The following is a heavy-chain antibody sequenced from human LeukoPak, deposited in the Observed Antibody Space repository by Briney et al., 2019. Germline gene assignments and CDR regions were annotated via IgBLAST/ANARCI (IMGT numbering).Heavy chain of an antibody. CDR2: INHSGST. V-gene: IGHV4-34*01. Sequence: SETLSLTCAVYGGSFSGYYWSWIRQPPGKGLEWIGEINHSGSTNYNPSLKSRVTISVDTSKSQFSLKLSSVTAADTAVYYCARPAGSGWSYYFDYWGQGTLVTVSS. CDR1: GGSFSGYY. J-gene: IGHJ4*02. D-gene: IGHD6-19*01. CDR3: ARPAGSGWSYYFDY.